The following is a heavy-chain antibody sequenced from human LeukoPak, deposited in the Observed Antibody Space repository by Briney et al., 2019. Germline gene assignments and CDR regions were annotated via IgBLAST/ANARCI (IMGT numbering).Heavy chain of an antibody. CDR2: ISAYNGNT. CDR3: AGPGRRRGGIAAVAPLDY. Sequence: ASVKVSCKASGYTFTSYGISWVRQAPGQGLEWMGWISAYNGNTNYAQKLQGRVTMTTDTSTSTAYMELRSLRSDDTAVYYCAGPGRRRGGIAAVAPLDYWGQGTLVTVSS. D-gene: IGHD6-13*01. V-gene: IGHV1-18*01. J-gene: IGHJ4*02. CDR1: GYTFTSYG.